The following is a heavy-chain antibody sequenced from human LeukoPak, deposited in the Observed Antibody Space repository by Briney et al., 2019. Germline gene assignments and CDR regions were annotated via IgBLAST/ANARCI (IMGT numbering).Heavy chain of an antibody. D-gene: IGHD6-19*01. CDR3: VKVADTYSIRGYLDY. Sequence: GGSLRLSCSASGFTFSSYAMHWVRQAPGKGLEYVSAISSNGGSTYYADSVKGRFTISRDNSKNTLYLQMSSLRAEDTAVYYCVKVADTYSIRGYLDYWGQGTLVTVSP. CDR1: GFTFSSYA. J-gene: IGHJ4*02. V-gene: IGHV3-64D*06. CDR2: ISSNGGST.